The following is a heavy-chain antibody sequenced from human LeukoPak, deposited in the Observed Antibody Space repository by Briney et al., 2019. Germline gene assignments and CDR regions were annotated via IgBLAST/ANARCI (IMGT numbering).Heavy chain of an antibody. Sequence: ASVKVTCKASGYTFTGYHIHWVRQAPGQGLEWMGRINPNSGDTNYAQKFQGRVTMTRDTSISTAYMELSRLRSDDTAVYYCARDYCSSTSCLFDYWGQGTLVTVSS. V-gene: IGHV1-2*06. D-gene: IGHD2-2*01. J-gene: IGHJ4*02. CDR1: GYTFTGYH. CDR2: INPNSGDT. CDR3: ARDYCSSTSCLFDY.